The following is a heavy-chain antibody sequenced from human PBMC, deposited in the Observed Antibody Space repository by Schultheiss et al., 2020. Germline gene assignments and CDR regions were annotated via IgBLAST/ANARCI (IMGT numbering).Heavy chain of an antibody. D-gene: IGHD3-22*01. CDR1: GYTFSSYY. J-gene: IGHJ4*02. CDR3: ARDLHSSGYYYEGTDY. V-gene: IGHV1-18*04. Sequence: ASVKVSCKASGYTFSSYYMHWVRQAPGQGLEWMGWISAYNGNTNYAQKFQGRVTITADESTSTAYMELSSLRSEDTAVYYCARDLHSSGYYYEGTDYWGQVALVTVSS. CDR2: ISAYNGNT.